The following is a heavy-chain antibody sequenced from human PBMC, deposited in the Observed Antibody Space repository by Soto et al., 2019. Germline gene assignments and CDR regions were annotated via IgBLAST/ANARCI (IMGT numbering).Heavy chain of an antibody. CDR1: GFSLNTSDVG. V-gene: IGHV2-5*02. Sequence: VSGPTLVNPTQTLTLTCTFSGFSLNTSDVGVGWIRQPPGKALEWLAIIYWDEDKRYSPSLKSRLTITKDTSKNQMVLTVTNMDPVDTATYYCAHSKYSRSSFDYWGQGTLVTVSS. CDR2: IYWDEDK. CDR3: AHSKYSRSSFDY. D-gene: IGHD6-6*01. J-gene: IGHJ4*02.